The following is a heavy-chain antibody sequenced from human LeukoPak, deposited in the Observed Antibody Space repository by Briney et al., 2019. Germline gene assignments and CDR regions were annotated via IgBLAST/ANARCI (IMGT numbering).Heavy chain of an antibody. J-gene: IGHJ4*02. V-gene: IGHV3-30*18. D-gene: IGHD6-13*01. CDR1: GFTFSSYG. CDR2: ISYDGSNK. Sequence: GGSLRLSCAASGFTFSSYGMHWVRQAPGKGLEWVAVISYDGSNKYCADSVKGRFTISRDNSKNTLYLQMNSLRAEDTAVYYCAKPSSTGYSSSWYTDWGQGTLVTVSS. CDR3: AKPSSTGYSSSWYTD.